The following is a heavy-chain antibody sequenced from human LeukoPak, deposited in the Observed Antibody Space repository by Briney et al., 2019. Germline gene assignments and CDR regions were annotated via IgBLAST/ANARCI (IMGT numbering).Heavy chain of an antibody. J-gene: IGHJ4*02. D-gene: IGHD1-1*01. CDR2: MYTSGST. CDR3: ARSEVHFDY. Sequence: SETLSLTCTVSGGSISSGSYYWSWIRQPAGKGLEWIGRMYTSGSTNYNPSLKSRVTISVDTSKNQFSLKLGSVTAADTAVYYCARSEVHFDYWGQGTLVTVSS. V-gene: IGHV4-61*02. CDR1: GGSISSGSYY.